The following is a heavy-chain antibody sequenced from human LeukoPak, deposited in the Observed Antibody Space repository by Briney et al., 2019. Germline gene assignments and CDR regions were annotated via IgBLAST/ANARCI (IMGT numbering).Heavy chain of an antibody. CDR3: AKDIRGRIAAAGLELDY. CDR2: IYYSGST. Sequence: SETLSLTCTVSGGSISSSSYYWGWIRQPPGKGLEWIGSIYYSGSTYYNPSLKSRVTISVDTSKNQFSLKLSSVTAADTALYYCAKDIRGRIAAAGLELDYWGQGTLVTVSS. J-gene: IGHJ4*02. CDR1: GGSISSSSYY. D-gene: IGHD6-13*01. V-gene: IGHV4-39*07.